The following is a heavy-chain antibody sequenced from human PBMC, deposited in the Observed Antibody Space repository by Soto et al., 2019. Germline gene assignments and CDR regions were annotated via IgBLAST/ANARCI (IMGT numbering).Heavy chain of an antibody. CDR3: AKEFHTWNYFDY. CDR2: ISYDGTNK. D-gene: IGHD1-20*01. J-gene: IGHJ4*02. CDR1: GFTVSSNS. Sequence: GGSLRLSCAASGFTVSSNSFTWVRQAPGKGLEWVSVISYDGTNKYYADSVKGRFTISRDNSKNTLYLQMNSLRAEETGVYYCAKEFHTWNYFDYWGQGTLVTVSS. V-gene: IGHV3-30*18.